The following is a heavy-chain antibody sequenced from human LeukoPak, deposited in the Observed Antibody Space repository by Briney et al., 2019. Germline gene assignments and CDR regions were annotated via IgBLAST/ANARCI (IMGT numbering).Heavy chain of an antibody. CDR2: IIPIFGTA. V-gene: IGHV1-69*13. CDR1: GGTFSSYA. J-gene: IGHJ4*02. D-gene: IGHD6-6*01. Sequence: ASVKVSCKASGGTFSSYAISWVRQAPGQGREWMGGIIPIFGTANYAQKFQSRVTITADESTSTAYMELSSLRSEDTAVYYCARDGYSSSSFTPFDYWGQGTLVTVSS. CDR3: ARDGYSSSSFTPFDY.